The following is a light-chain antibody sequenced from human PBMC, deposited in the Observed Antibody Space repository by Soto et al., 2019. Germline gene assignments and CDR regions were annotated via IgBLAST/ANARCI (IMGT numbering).Light chain of an antibody. CDR1: QSVSSRY. CDR2: AAS. Sequence: EIVLTQSPGTLSVSPGERATLSCRASQSVSSRYVAWYQQKPGQAPRLLIYAASGRATGIPDRFSGSGSGTDFTLTISRLEPEDFGVYHCQQYGTSPWTFGKGTKVEIK. V-gene: IGKV3-20*01. J-gene: IGKJ1*01. CDR3: QQYGTSPWT.